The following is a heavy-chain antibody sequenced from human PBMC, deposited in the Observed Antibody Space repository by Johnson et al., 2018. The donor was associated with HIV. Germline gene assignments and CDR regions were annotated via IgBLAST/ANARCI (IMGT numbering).Heavy chain of an antibody. D-gene: IGHD6-13*01. Sequence: MQLVESGGGLVQPGGSLRLSCAASGFTFSTYWMSWVRQAPGKGLEWVSYISSSGSTIYYADSVKGRFTISRDNAKNSLYLQMNSLSAEDTAVYYCAKEEGIAAAGVAFDIWGQGTMVTVSS. V-gene: IGHV3-48*04. CDR3: AKEEGIAAAGVAFDI. J-gene: IGHJ3*02. CDR2: ISSSGSTI. CDR1: GFTFSTYW.